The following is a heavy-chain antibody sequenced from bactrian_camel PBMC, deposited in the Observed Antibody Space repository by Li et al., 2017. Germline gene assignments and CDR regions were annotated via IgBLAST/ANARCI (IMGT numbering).Heavy chain of an antibody. Sequence: HVQLVESGGGLVQPGQSLRLSCTASGFTFSNCWMYWVRQGRGKGLEWVSSVNEGGGTTDYADSVKGRFSISKDNAGSTLYLQMNNLRPEDTAMYFCAARPINTRDCVAGGTAEFGYWGQGTQVTVS. D-gene: IGHD1*01. CDR1: GFTFSNCW. CDR2: VNEGGGTT. J-gene: IGHJ6*01. CDR3: AARPINTRDCVAGGTAEFGY. V-gene: IGHV3S1*01.